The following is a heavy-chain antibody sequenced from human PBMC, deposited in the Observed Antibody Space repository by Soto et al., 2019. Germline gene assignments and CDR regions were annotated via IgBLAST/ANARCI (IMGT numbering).Heavy chain of an antibody. Sequence: QVQLVESGGGVVQPGRSLRLSCAASGFTFSSYAMHWVRQAPGKGLEWVAVISYDGSNKYYADSVKGRFTISRDNSKNTLYLQMNSLRAEDTAAYYCARGAVGATSYYYGMDVWGQGTTVTVSS. CDR3: ARGAVGATSYYYGMDV. CDR2: ISYDGSNK. J-gene: IGHJ6*02. V-gene: IGHV3-30-3*01. CDR1: GFTFSSYA. D-gene: IGHD1-26*01.